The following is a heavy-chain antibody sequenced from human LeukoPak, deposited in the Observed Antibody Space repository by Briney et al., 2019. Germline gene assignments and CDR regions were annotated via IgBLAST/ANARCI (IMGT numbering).Heavy chain of an antibody. J-gene: IGHJ4*02. V-gene: IGHV3-66*01. CDR2: ICSGGST. D-gene: IGHD1-26*01. CDR3: ARIRGSGSYRYFDY. Sequence: GGSLRLSCAASAFTVSSNYMSWVRQAPGKGLEWVSVICSGGSTYYADSVKGRFTISRDNSKNTLYLQMNSLRAEDTAVYYCARIRGSGSYRYFDYWGQGTLVTVSS. CDR1: AFTVSSNY.